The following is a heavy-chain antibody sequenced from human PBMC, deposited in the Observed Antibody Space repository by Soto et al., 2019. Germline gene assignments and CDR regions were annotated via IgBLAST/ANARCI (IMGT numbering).Heavy chain of an antibody. V-gene: IGHV3-33*01. CDR2: MWYDGSNK. D-gene: IGHD2-2*02. CDR3: VRDWECCSRTTCYMTNNYYGMDV. Sequence: PGGSLRLSCAASGFTFSCYGMHWVRQAPGKGLEWVAFMWYDGSNKYNLDSVKGRFTISRDNSKNMLYLQMNSLRAEDTAVYYCVRDWECCSRTTCYMTNNYYGMDVWGQGTTVTVSS. CDR1: GFTFSCYG. J-gene: IGHJ6*02.